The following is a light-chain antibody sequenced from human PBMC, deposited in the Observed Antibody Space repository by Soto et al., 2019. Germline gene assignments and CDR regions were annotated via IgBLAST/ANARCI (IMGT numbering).Light chain of an antibody. CDR2: GDN. CDR3: QSYDSTLSARYV. J-gene: IGLJ1*01. Sequence: QSVLTQPPSVSGAPGQRVTISCTGSSSNIGAGYDVHWYQLLPGTAPKLLIYGDNNRPSGVPDRFSVSKSGTSASLAITGLQAEDEADYYCQSYDSTLSARYVFGTGTKLTVL. V-gene: IGLV1-40*01. CDR1: SSNIGAGYD.